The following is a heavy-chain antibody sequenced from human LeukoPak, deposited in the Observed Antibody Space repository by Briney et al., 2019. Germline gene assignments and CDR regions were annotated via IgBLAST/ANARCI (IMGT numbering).Heavy chain of an antibody. J-gene: IGHJ6*03. CDR3: ARGTAPYMDV. CDR1: GGSVNSYY. V-gene: IGHV4-59*02. CDR2: IYYSGST. Sequence: PSETLSLTCSVSGGSVNSYYWSWIRQPPGKGLEWIGYIYYSGSTNYNPSLKSRVTISVDTSKNQFSLKLSSVTAADTAVYYCARGTAPYMDVWGKGTTVTVSS. D-gene: IGHD1/OR15-1a*01.